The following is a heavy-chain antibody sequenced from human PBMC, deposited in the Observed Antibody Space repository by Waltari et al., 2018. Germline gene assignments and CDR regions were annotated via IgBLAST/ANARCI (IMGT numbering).Heavy chain of an antibody. CDR2: LSHSGGA. D-gene: IGHD2-15*01. J-gene: IGHJ2*01. Sequence: QVQMRESGPGLVKPSQTLSLTCTVSGDSISTTKYYWTWVRQRPGKGLEWIGYLSHSGGAYYSPSLEGRALLSVDTSRNQFSLNLNSVTAADTAVYYCTRDVRYCYGDTCAYDWYFDVWGRGALVTVSS. CDR3: TRDVRYCYGDTCAYDWYFDV. V-gene: IGHV4-30-4*08. CDR1: GDSISTTKYY.